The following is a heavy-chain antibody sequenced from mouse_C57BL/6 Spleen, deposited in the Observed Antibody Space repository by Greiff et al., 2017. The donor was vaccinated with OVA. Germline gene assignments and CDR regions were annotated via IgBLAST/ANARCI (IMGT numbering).Heavy chain of an antibody. V-gene: IGHV7-3*01. J-gene: IGHJ3*01. CDR3: ARSNYDYDEGFAY. Sequence: EVQGVESGGGLVQPGGSLSLSCAASGFTFTDYYMSWVRQPPGKALEWLGFIRNKANGYTTEYSASVKGRFTISRDNSQSILYLQMNALRAEDSATYYCARSNYDYDEGFAYWGQGTLVTVSA. D-gene: IGHD2-4*01. CDR2: IRNKANGYTT. CDR1: GFTFTDYY.